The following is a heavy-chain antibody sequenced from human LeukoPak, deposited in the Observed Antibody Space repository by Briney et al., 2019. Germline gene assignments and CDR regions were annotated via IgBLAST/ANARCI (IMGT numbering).Heavy chain of an antibody. V-gene: IGHV1-69*01. CDR1: GGTFSSYA. Sequence: SVKVSCKASGGTFSSYAISWVRQAPGQGLEWMGGIIPIFGTANYAQKFQGRVTITADESTSTAYMELSSLRSEDTAVYYCARRGYCSGGSCTNYYYYYMDVWGKGTTVTVSS. D-gene: IGHD2-15*01. CDR3: ARRGYCSGGSCTNYYYYYMDV. CDR2: IIPIFGTA. J-gene: IGHJ6*03.